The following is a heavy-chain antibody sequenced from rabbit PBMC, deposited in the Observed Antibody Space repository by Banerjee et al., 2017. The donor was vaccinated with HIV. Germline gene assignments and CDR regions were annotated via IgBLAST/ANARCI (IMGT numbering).Heavy chain of an antibody. CDR2: IDGGSSGNT. V-gene: IGHV1S45*01. CDR1: GFSFSSSYW. D-gene: IGHD4-2*01. Sequence: QEQLEESGGDLVKPEGSLTLTCTASGFSFSSSYWICWVRQAPGKGLEWIAWIDGGSSGNTYYASWAKGRFTISKTSSTTVTLQMTSLTAADTATYFCARGLLIGDLWGPGTLVTVS. CDR3: ARGLLIGDL. J-gene: IGHJ4*01.